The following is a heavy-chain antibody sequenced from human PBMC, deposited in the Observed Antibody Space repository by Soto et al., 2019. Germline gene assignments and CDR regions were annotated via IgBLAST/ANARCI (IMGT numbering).Heavy chain of an antibody. V-gene: IGHV1-2*02. CDR2: INPNSGVA. CDR1: GYTFTAYY. J-gene: IGHJ6*02. CDR3: ARQGSGSEYPQYFYYGMDV. D-gene: IGHD5-12*01. Sequence: VELVQSGAEVEKPGAAVRISCKTSGYTFTAYYIHWVRQAPGQGLGWMGWINPNSGVANYAQKFQGRVTMTRDTSISTVYMELTKMRSEDTTIYYCARQGSGSEYPQYFYYGMDVWGQGTTAAASS.